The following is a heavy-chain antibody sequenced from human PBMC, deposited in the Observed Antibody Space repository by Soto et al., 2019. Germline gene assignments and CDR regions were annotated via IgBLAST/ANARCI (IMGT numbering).Heavy chain of an antibody. CDR3: ARESGGATATLDYYYFYMDV. D-gene: IGHD5-12*01. Sequence: VQLLQSGAEVKKPGASVKVSCKTSGDSFNDYYIHWVRQAPGQVLDWLGWINPNGGGTEYAQRFQGRVTVTKDTSIMTVYMELSSLRSDDTAVYYGARESGGATATLDYYYFYMDVWRKGTTVTVSS. J-gene: IGHJ6*03. V-gene: IGHV1-2*02. CDR2: INPNGGGT. CDR1: GDSFNDYY.